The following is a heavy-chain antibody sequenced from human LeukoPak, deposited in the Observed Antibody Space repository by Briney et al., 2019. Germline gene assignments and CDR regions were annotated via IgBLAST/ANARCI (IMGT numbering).Heavy chain of an antibody. CDR2: ISYDGSNK. V-gene: IGHV3-30*04. CDR3: ARPIFPGIAAAEAY. J-gene: IGHJ4*02. D-gene: IGHD6-13*01. CDR1: GFTFNSYA. Sequence: SGGFLRLSCAASGFTFNSYAMHWVRQAPGKGLEWVAVISYDGSNKYYADSVKGRFTISRDNSKNTLYLQMNSLRVEDTAVYYCARPIFPGIAAAEAYWGQGTLVTVSS.